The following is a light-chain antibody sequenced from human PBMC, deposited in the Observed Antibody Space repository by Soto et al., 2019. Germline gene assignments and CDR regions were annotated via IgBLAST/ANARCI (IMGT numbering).Light chain of an antibody. J-gene: IGLJ1*01. CDR3: QSYDSSLSGYV. V-gene: IGLV1-40*01. CDR1: RSNIGADYD. CDR2: VNS. Sequence: QLVLTQPPSVSGAPGQRVTISCTGSRSNIGADYDVHWYQQRPGTAPKLLIYVNSNRPSGVPDRFSGSKSGTSASLAITGLQAEDEADYHCQSYDSSLSGYVFGTGTKVTVL.